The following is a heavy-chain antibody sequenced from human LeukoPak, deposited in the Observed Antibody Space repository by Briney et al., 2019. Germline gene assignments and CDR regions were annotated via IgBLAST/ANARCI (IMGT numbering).Heavy chain of an antibody. Sequence: ASVKVSCKASGYTFTGYYMHWVRQAPGQGLEWMGRINPNSGATNFAQKFQGRVTMTRDTSISTAYRELSRLRSDDTAVYYCARGYRTVGAIEYFQHWGQGTLVTVSS. CDR1: GYTFTGYY. CDR2: INPNSGAT. J-gene: IGHJ1*01. V-gene: IGHV1-2*06. CDR3: ARGYRTVGAIEYFQH. D-gene: IGHD1-26*01.